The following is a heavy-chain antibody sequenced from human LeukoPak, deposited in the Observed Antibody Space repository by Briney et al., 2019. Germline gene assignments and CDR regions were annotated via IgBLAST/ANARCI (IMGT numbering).Heavy chain of an antibody. D-gene: IGHD3-10*01. J-gene: IGHJ6*02. CDR2: IHYSGST. V-gene: IGHV4-59*01. CDR3: ARDLGYYGPRYGMDV. CDR1: GDSISDYY. Sequence: SETLSLTCTVSGDSISDYYWSWIRQPPGKGLEWIGYIHYSGSTNYSPSLKGRVTISVDTSKRQFSLNLTSVSAADTAVYYCARDLGYYGPRYGMDVWGQGTTVTVSS.